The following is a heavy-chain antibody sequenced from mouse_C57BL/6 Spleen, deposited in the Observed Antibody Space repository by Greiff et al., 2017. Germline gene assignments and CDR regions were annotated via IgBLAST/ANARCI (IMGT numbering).Heavy chain of an antibody. Sequence: QVQLQQPGAELVQPGASVTLSCKASGFTFTSYWMQWVQQRPGQGLEWIGEIGPSDSYTNYNQKFTGKGTLTVDTSSSTAYMQLSSLTSEDSAVYYCARMDGNQTWFAYWGEGALVTITA. CDR3: ARMDGNQTWFAY. V-gene: IGHV1-50*01. D-gene: IGHD2-3*01. CDR2: IGPSDSYT. J-gene: IGHJ3*01. CDR1: GFTFTSYW.